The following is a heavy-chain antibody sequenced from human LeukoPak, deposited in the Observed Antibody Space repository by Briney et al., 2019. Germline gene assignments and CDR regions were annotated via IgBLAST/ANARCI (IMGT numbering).Heavy chain of an antibody. CDR2: ISSRGSTI. J-gene: IGHJ4*02. CDR1: GFTFSSYE. D-gene: IGHD2-15*01. V-gene: IGHV3-48*03. Sequence: GGSLRLSCAASGFTFSSYEMNWVRQAPGKGLEWVSYISSRGSTIYYADSVKGRFTISRDNAKNSLYLQMNSLRAEDTAVYYCARGAGYCSGGSCYGNGYFDYWGQGTLVTVSS. CDR3: ARGAGYCSGGSCYGNGYFDY.